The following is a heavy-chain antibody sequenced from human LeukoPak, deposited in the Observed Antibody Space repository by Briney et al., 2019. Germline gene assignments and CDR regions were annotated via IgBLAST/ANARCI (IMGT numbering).Heavy chain of an antibody. CDR3: AKVGVVVPAATFDY. J-gene: IGHJ4*02. Sequence: PGRSLRLSCAASGFTFSSYAMHWVRQAPGKGLEWVAVISYDGSNKYYADSVKGRFTISRDNSKNTLYLQMNSLRAEDTAVYYCAKVGVVVPAATFDYWGQGTLVTVSS. D-gene: IGHD2-2*01. CDR2: ISYDGSNK. V-gene: IGHV3-30-3*01. CDR1: GFTFSSYA.